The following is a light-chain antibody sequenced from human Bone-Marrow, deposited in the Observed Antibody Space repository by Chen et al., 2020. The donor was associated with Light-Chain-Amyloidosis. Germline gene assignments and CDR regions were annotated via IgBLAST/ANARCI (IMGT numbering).Light chain of an antibody. CDR3: QSYQGSSQGV. CDR2: EDD. J-gene: IGLJ3*02. V-gene: IGLV6-57*01. CDR1: SGSIATNY. Sequence: NFMLTQPHSVSESPGKTVIISCTRSSGSIATNYVQWYQQRPGSSPPTVIYEDDQRPSGVPHRFSCSIDRSSTSASLPISGLKTEDEADYYCQSYQGSSQGVFGGGTELTVL.